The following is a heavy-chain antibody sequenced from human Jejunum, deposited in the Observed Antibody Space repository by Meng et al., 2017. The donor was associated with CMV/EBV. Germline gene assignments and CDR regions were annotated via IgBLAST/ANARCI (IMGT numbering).Heavy chain of an antibody. CDR2: IYTSGST. CDR1: AGPISGYY. D-gene: IGHD1-26*01. V-gene: IGHV4-4*07. J-gene: IGHJ5*02. Sequence: VVLPESGPGLVKSSETLSLTCFVSAGPISGYYWSWIRQPAGKGLEWIGRIYTSGSTHYNPSLKSRLTMSVDLAKNQISLKLSSVTAADTAVYYCARESGSYYWFDPWGQGTLVTVSS. CDR3: ARESGSYYWFDP.